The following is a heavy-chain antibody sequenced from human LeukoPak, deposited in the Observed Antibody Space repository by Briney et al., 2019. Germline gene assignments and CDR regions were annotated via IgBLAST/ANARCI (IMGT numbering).Heavy chain of an antibody. Sequence: PGGSLRLSCAASGFTFSSDSMNWVRRAPGEGLVWVSSISSSSSYIYYADSVKGRFTISRDNAKNSLYLQMNSLRAEDTAVYYCAREYSSGWYGVDYWGQGTLVTVSS. CDR1: GFTFSSDS. V-gene: IGHV3-21*01. CDR2: ISSSSSYI. D-gene: IGHD6-19*01. J-gene: IGHJ4*02. CDR3: AREYSSGWYGVDY.